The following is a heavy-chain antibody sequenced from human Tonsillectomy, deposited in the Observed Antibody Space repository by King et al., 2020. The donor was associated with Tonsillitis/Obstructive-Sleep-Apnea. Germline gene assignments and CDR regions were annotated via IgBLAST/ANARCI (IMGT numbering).Heavy chain of an antibody. Sequence: DVQLVESGGGLVKPGGSLRLSCAASGFTFSNAWMSWVRQAPGKGLEWGGRIKSKTDGGTTDYAAPVKGRFTISRDDSKNTLYLQMNSLKTEDTAVYYCTTDAPVSHTLDYWGQGTLVTVSS. CDR2: IKSKTDGGTT. V-gene: IGHV3-15*01. J-gene: IGHJ4*02. CDR3: TTDAPVSHTLDY. D-gene: IGHD2-2*02. CDR1: GFTFSNAW.